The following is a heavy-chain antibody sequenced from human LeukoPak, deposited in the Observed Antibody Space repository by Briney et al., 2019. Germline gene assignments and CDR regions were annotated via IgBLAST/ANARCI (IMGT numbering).Heavy chain of an antibody. CDR1: GFTFSNSA. J-gene: IGHJ4*01. D-gene: IGHD6-19*01. Sequence: PGGSLRLSCAASGFTFSNSAMSWVRQAPGKGLEGVSTLSGSGITTYYADSVKGRFTISRDNSKNTLYLQMNSLRAEDTAVYYCAKGIYSSGWSYFDYWGEGTLVTVSS. CDR2: LSGSGITT. CDR3: AKGIYSSGWSYFDY. V-gene: IGHV3-23*01.